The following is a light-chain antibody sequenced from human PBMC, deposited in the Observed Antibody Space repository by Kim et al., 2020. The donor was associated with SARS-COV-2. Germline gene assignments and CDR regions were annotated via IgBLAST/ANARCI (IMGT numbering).Light chain of an antibody. CDR1: QDITNY. CDR3: QQYDNLPFT. V-gene: IGKV1-33*01. CDR2: DVS. Sequence: DIQMTQSPSSLSASVGDRVTITCQASQDITNYLNWYQQKPGKAPNLLIYDVSNLATGVPSRFSGSRSGTDFTFTISSLQPEDFATYYCQQYDNLPFTFGGGTKVDIK. J-gene: IGKJ4*01.